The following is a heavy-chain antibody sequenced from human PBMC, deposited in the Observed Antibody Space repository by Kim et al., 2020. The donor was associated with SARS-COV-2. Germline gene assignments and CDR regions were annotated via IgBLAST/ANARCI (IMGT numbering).Heavy chain of an antibody. J-gene: IGHJ6*02. V-gene: IGHV3-30-3*01. CDR1: GFTFSNYA. CDR2: ISYDGSNK. CDR3: ARDLGGSMYV. D-gene: IGHD1-26*01. Sequence: GGSLRLSCVVSGFTFSNYAMHWVRQAPGKGLEWVAFISYDGSNKYYADSVKGRFTISRDNSKNTLYLQMNSLRAEDTAVYYCARDLGGSMYVWGQGTTVTVSS.